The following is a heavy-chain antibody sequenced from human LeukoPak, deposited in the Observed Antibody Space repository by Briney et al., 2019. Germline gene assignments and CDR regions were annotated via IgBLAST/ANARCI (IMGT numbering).Heavy chain of an antibody. Sequence: ASVKVSCKVSGYTLTELSMHWVRQAPGKGLEWMGGFDPEDGETIYAQKFQGRVTLTEDASTDTAYMELSSLRSEDTAVYYCATAPLAAAGRFDYWGQGTLVTVSS. CDR2: FDPEDGET. J-gene: IGHJ4*02. CDR3: ATAPLAAAGRFDY. CDR1: GYTLTELS. D-gene: IGHD6-13*01. V-gene: IGHV1-24*01.